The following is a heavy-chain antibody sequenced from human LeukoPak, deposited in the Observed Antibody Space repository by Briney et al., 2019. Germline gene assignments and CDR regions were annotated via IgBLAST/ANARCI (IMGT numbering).Heavy chain of an antibody. CDR3: AKDFGYSSPIDY. CDR1: GFTFSSYG. Sequence: GRSLRLSCAASGFTFSSYGMHWVRQAPGKGLEGVAVIWYDGSNKYYADSVKGRFTISRDNSKNTLYLQMNSLRAEDTAVYYCAKDFGYSSPIDYWGQGPLVTVSS. CDR2: IWYDGSNK. V-gene: IGHV3-33*06. J-gene: IGHJ4*02. D-gene: IGHD6-13*01.